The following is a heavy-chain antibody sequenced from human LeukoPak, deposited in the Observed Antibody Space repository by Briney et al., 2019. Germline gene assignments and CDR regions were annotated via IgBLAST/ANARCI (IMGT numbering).Heavy chain of an antibody. Sequence: GGSLRLSCTASGFTFGDYAMSWVRQAPGKGLEWVSSISSSSSYIYSADSVKGRFTISRDNARNSLYLRMNSLRAEDTAVYYCARDPGAYSSSPIDYWGQGTLVTVSS. CDR1: GFTFGDYA. J-gene: IGHJ4*02. CDR2: ISSSSSYI. D-gene: IGHD6-6*01. CDR3: ARDPGAYSSSPIDY. V-gene: IGHV3-21*01.